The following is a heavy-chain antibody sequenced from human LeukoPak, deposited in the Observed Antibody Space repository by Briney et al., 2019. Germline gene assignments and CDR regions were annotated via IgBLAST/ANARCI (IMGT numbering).Heavy chain of an antibody. J-gene: IGHJ4*02. CDR3: AKSDCGSDGCKLLHY. D-gene: IGHD3-10*01. V-gene: IGHV3-23*01. CDR1: GFIFNHYT. Sequence: GGSLRLSCAVSGFIFNHYTMTWVRQAPGKGLEWVSSINGSGDATLYADSVMGRFTISRDNAKNTVSLQMNNLRAEDTAVYYCAKSDCGSDGCKLLHYWGQGTLVTASS. CDR2: INGSGDAT.